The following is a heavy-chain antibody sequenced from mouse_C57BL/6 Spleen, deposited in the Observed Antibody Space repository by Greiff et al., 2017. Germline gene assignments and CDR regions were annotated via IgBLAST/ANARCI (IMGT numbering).Heavy chain of an antibody. CDR1: GYSITSGYY. J-gene: IGHJ2*01. CDR3: ARGGPDLFDY. CDR2: ISYDGSN. Sequence: VQLQQSGPGLVKPSQSLSLTCSVTGYSITSGYYWNWIRQFPGNKLEWMGYISYDGSNNYNPSLKNRISITRDTSKNQFFLKLNSVTTEDTATYYCARGGPDLFDYWGQGTTLTVSS. V-gene: IGHV3-6*01.